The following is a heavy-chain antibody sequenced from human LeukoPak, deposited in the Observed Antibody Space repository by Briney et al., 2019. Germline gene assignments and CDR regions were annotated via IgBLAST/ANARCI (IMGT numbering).Heavy chain of an antibody. Sequence: SETLSLTCTVSGYSISSGYYWGWIRRPPGKGLEWIGSIYHSGSTYYNPSLKSRVTISVDTSKNQFSLKLSSVTAADTAVYYCARSYYYDSSGYYERANWFDPWGQGTLVTVSS. CDR1: GYSISSGYY. V-gene: IGHV4-38-2*02. D-gene: IGHD3-22*01. J-gene: IGHJ5*02. CDR2: IYHSGST. CDR3: ARSYYYDSSGYYERANWFDP.